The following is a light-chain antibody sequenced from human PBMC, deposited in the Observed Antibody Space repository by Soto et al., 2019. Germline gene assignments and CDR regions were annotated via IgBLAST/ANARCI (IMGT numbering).Light chain of an antibody. CDR2: EVD. CDR3: SSYAGRNNLL. Sequence: QSALTQPPSASGSPGQSVTISCTGTSSDVGGYNYVSWYQQHPGKAPKLMIYEVDKRPSGVPDRFSGSKSGNTASLTVSGLQAEDEDDYYCSSYAGRNNLLFGGGTKVTVL. CDR1: SSDVGGYNY. J-gene: IGLJ2*01. V-gene: IGLV2-8*01.